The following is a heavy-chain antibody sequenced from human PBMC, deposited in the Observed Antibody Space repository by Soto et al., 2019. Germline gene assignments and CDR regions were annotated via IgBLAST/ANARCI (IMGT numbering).Heavy chain of an antibody. CDR3: ARDWGYGDYEGYYYYGMDV. CDR2: ISAYNGNT. D-gene: IGHD4-17*01. V-gene: IGHV1-18*01. Sequence: QVQLVQSGAEVKKPGASVKVSCKASGYTFTSYGISWVRQAPGQVLEWMGWISAYNGNTNYAQKLQGRVTMTTDTSTSTAYMELRSLRSDDTAVYYCARDWGYGDYEGYYYYGMDVWGQGTTVTVSS. J-gene: IGHJ6*02. CDR1: GYTFTSYG.